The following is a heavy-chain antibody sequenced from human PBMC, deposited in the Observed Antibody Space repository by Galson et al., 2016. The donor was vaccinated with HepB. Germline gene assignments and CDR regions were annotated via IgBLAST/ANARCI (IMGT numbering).Heavy chain of an antibody. Sequence: SLRLSCAAPGFTFSTYAMHWVRQAPGKGLEWVALISYDGSNKYYADPVKGRFTISRDNSKNTLYLQMNSLRAEDTAVYYCARDLPLLGWGQGTLVTVSS. V-gene: IGHV3-30*14. CDR1: GFTFSTYA. CDR2: ISYDGSNK. CDR3: ARDLPLLG. D-gene: IGHD2-15*01. J-gene: IGHJ4*02.